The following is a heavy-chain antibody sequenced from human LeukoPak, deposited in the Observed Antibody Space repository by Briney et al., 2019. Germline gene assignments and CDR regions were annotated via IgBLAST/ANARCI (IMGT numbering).Heavy chain of an antibody. CDR1: GGSFSGYY. V-gene: IGHV4-34*01. CDR3: ARGAGIAAAGTTSFDY. Sequence: PSETLSLTCAVYGGSFSGYYWSWIRQPPGKGLEWIGEINHSGSTNYNPSLKSRVTISVDTSKNQFSLKLSSVTAADTAVYYCARGAGIAAAGTTSFDYWGQGPLVTVSS. J-gene: IGHJ4*02. CDR2: INHSGST. D-gene: IGHD6-13*01.